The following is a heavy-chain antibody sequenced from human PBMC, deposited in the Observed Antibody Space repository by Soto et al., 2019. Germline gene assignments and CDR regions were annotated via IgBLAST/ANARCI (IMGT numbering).Heavy chain of an antibody. D-gene: IGHD3-22*01. J-gene: IGHJ5*02. V-gene: IGHV4-34*01. CDR2: INHSGST. CDR3: AGVVRRMRGYYYDSSGYDDKNWFDP. Sequence: PSETLSLTCAVYGGSFSGYYWSWIRQPPGKGLEWIGEINHSGSTNYNPSLKSRVTISVDTSKNQFSLKLSSVTAADTAVYYCAGVVRRMRGYYYDSSGYDDKNWFDPWGQGTLVTVSS. CDR1: GGSFSGYY.